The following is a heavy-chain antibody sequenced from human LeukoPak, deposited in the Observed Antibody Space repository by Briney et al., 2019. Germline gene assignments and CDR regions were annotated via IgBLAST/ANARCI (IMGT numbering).Heavy chain of an antibody. J-gene: IGHJ4*02. CDR2: IYSGGST. Sequence: QAGGSLRLSCAASGFTVSSNYMSWVRQAPGKGLEWVSVIYSGGSTYYADSVKGRFTISRDNSKNTLYLQMNSLRAEDTAVYYCARDGYNWGWTFRDYFDYWGQGTLVSVSS. CDR3: ARDGYNWGWTFRDYFDY. CDR1: GFTVSSNY. D-gene: IGHD7-27*01. V-gene: IGHV3-66*01.